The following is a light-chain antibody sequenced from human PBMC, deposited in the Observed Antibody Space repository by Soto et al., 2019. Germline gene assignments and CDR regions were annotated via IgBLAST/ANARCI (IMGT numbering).Light chain of an antibody. CDR3: AQYGSSPRT. CDR2: GIS. J-gene: IGKJ1*01. V-gene: IGKV3-20*01. Sequence: VLTQSPSSPCLFPGERATPRCRASQTVVSPYLAWYQQKPGQTPRLLIYGISTRAAGIADRFSGSGSGTDFTLTISRLEPEDFAVYYCAQYGSSPRTFGQGTKVDIK. CDR1: QTVVSPY.